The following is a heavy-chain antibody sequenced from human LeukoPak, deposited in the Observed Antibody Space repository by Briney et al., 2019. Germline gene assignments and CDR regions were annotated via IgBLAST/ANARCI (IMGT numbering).Heavy chain of an antibody. J-gene: IGHJ4*02. CDR2: IYNSRET. CDR1: GGSISSYY. V-gene: IGHV4-59*01. D-gene: IGHD6-13*01. Sequence: PSETLSLTCTVSGGSISSYYWSWIRQPPGKGLEWLGYIYNSRETNYNPSLKSRVTFSVDTSRNQFSLRLSSVTAADTAVYYCARKGPIAATGPDYWGQGTLVTVSS. CDR3: ARKGPIAATGPDY.